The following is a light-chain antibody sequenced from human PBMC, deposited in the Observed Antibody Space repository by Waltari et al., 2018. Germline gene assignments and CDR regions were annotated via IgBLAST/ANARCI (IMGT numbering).Light chain of an antibody. Sequence: QSILTQPPSASGPPGQRVTFSCSGNSSNIGSNPVNWYQHLPGTAPNLLIYKSFQRHSGLPDRFSGAKPGTSSSLAIGGLQSEDESDYYCAVWDDSLNGHIFGTGTKVTVL. CDR2: KSF. CDR1: SSNIGSNP. V-gene: IGLV1-44*01. J-gene: IGLJ1*01. CDR3: AVWDDSLNGHI.